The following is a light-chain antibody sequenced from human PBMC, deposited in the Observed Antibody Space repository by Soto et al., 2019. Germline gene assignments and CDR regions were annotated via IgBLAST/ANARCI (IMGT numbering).Light chain of an antibody. V-gene: IGLV2-11*01. Sequence: QSVLAQPRSVSGSPGQSVTISCSGTSSDVGGYNSVSWYQQFPGKAPKLMIYDVTKRPSGVPDRFSGSKSGNTASLTISGLQAEDEADYYCCSYAASYTLVFGGGPKVTVL. CDR3: CSYAASYTLV. J-gene: IGLJ2*01. CDR2: DVT. CDR1: SSDVGGYNS.